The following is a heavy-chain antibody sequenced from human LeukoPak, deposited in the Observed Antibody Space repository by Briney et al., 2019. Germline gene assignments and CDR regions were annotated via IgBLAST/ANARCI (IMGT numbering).Heavy chain of an antibody. Sequence: GGSLRLSCAASGFTFSNYGMNWVRQAPGKGLEWVSSISSSSGYIKYADSVKGRFTISRDKAKKSLYLQVNNLRDEDTAVYYCTRNYYDSSAVSDYWGQGTLVTVSS. CDR1: GFTFSNYG. CDR2: ISSSSGYI. D-gene: IGHD3-22*01. J-gene: IGHJ4*02. V-gene: IGHV3-21*01. CDR3: TRNYYDSSAVSDY.